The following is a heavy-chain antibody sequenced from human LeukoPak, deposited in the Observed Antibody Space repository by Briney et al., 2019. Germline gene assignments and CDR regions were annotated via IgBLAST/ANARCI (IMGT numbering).Heavy chain of an antibody. Sequence: SETLSLTCTVSDDSISDYYRGWIRQPPGKGLEWIGYFYNSGRSTYNPSLKSRVTISADTSKNHFSLKLNSVTTADTAVYYCTRGAGWLIDYWGQGTLVTVSS. J-gene: IGHJ4*02. CDR1: DDSISDYY. CDR3: TRGAGWLIDY. V-gene: IGHV4-59*01. CDR2: FYNSGRS. D-gene: IGHD3-16*01.